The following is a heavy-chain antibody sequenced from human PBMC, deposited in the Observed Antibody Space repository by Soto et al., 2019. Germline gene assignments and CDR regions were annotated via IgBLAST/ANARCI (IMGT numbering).Heavy chain of an antibody. CDR1: GFTFSSYA. V-gene: IGHV3-23*01. D-gene: IGHD4-17*01. CDR3: ARPAFGDTCYFDS. CDR2: VSAGGGVT. Sequence: EVQLLESGGGLVQPGGSLTLSCAASGFTFSSYAVSWVRQAPGKGLEWVSTVSAGGGVTYYADSVKGRFTISRDTDKNTVYLQVSSLRAEDTAVYYCARPAFGDTCYFDSWGQGTLVTVSS. J-gene: IGHJ4*02.